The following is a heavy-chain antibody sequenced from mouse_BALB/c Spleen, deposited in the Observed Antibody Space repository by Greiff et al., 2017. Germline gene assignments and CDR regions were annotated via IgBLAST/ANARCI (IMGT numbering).Heavy chain of an antibody. V-gene: IGHV5-4*02. CDR3: AREACAY. CDR2: ISDGGSYT. J-gene: IGHJ3*01. Sequence: EVMLVESGGGLVKPGGSLKLSCAASGFTFSDYYMYWVRQTPEKRLEWVATISDGGSYTYYPDSVKGRFTISRDNAKNNLYLQMSSLKSEDTAMYYCAREACAYWGQGTLVTVSA. CDR1: GFTFSDYY.